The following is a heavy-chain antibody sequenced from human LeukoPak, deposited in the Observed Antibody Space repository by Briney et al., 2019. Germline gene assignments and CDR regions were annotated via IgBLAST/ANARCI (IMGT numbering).Heavy chain of an antibody. CDR1: GFTFSSYG. J-gene: IGHJ4*02. D-gene: IGHD6-19*01. Sequence: GGSLRLSCAASGFTFSSYGMHWVRQAPGKGLEWVAVIWYDGSNKYYADSVKGRFTISRDNSKNTLYLQMNSLRAEDTAVYYCARGPSDSSGWYVGFDYWGQGTLVTVSS. CDR3: ARGPSDSSGWYVGFDY. CDR2: IWYDGSNK. V-gene: IGHV3-33*01.